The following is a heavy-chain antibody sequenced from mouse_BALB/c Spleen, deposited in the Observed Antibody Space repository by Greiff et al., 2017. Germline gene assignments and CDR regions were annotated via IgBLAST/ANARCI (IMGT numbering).Heavy chain of an antibody. V-gene: IGHV8-12*01. CDR2: IYWDDDK. D-gene: IGHD2-4*01. CDR1: GFSLSTSGMG. Sequence: QVTLKVSGPGILQPSQTLSLTCSFSGFSLSTSGMGVSWIRQPSGKGLEWLAHIYWDDDKRYNPSLKSRLTISKDTSRNQVFLKITSVDTADTATYYCARRGDMITTYYAMDYWGQGTSVTVSS. CDR3: ARRGDMITTYYAMDY. J-gene: IGHJ4*01.